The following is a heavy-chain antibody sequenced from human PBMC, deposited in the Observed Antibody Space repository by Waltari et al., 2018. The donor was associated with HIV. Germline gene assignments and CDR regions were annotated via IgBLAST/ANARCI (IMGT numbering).Heavy chain of an antibody. D-gene: IGHD2-15*01. CDR1: VYTLTELS. CDR2: FDPEDGET. Sequence: QVQLVQSGAEVKKPGASVTVSCKVSVYTLTELSLPWVRQAPGKGLEWMGGFDPEDGETIYAQKFQGRVTMTEDTSTDTAYMELSSLRSEDTAVYYCATNIVVVVAATGGGFDPWGQGTLVTVSS. CDR3: ATNIVVVVAATGGGFDP. J-gene: IGHJ5*02. V-gene: IGHV1-24*01.